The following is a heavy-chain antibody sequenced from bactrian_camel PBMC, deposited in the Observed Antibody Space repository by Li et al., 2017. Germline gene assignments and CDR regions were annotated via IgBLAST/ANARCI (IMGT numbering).Heavy chain of an antibody. D-gene: IGHD6*01. J-gene: IGHJ7*01. V-gene: IGHV3S54*01. CDR2: IVTLGGTT. Sequence: HVQLVESGGGSVQAGGSLTLSCEVSGSIDGTNCIGWFRQYPGKEREGVAAIVTLGGTTYYDDSVTGRFTISQDNAKKTTYLQMDHLKTEDTAVYYCASGGWYNGMVHWGKGTQVTVS. CDR1: GSIDGTNC.